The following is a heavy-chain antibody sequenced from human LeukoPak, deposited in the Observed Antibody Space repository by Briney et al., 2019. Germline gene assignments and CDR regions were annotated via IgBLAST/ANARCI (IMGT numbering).Heavy chain of an antibody. CDR2: INPNSGGT. J-gene: IGHJ3*02. V-gene: IGHV1-2*02. D-gene: IGHD4-17*01. CDR3: ASRKKTTVTTRGAFDI. CDR1: GGTFSSDA. Sequence: GASVKVSCKASGGTFSSDAISWVRQAPGQGLEWMGWINPNSGGTNYAQKFQGRVTMTRDTSISTAYMELSRLRSDDTAVYYCASRKKTTVTTRGAFDIWGQGTMVTVSS.